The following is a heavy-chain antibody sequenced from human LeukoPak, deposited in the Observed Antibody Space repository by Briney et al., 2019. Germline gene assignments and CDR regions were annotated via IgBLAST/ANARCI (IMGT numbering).Heavy chain of an antibody. V-gene: IGHV3-30*04. D-gene: IGHD1-1*01. Sequence: GRSLRLSCAASGFTFSSYAMHWVRQAPGKGLEWVAVISYDGRDKYYVDSVKGRFTISRDKSKNTLYLQMNSLRAEDTAMYYCARTILAGERNPSDYRGQRALVTVSS. CDR3: ARTILAGERNPSDY. J-gene: IGHJ4*02. CDR2: ISYDGRDK. CDR1: GFTFSSYA.